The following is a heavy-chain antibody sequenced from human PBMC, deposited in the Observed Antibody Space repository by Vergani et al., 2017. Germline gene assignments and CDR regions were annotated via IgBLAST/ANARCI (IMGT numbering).Heavy chain of an antibody. CDR1: GYSFTSYW. CDR3: ARHLVEATALGEINWFDP. D-gene: IGHD1-26*01. CDR2: IDPSDSYT. Sequence: EVQLVQSGAEVKKPGESLRISCKGSGYSFTSYWISWVRQMPGKGLEWMGRIDPSDSYTNYSPSFQGHVTISADKSISTAYQQWSNLKASDTAMYCCARHLVEATALGEINWFDPWGQGTLVTVSS. J-gene: IGHJ5*02. V-gene: IGHV5-10-1*03.